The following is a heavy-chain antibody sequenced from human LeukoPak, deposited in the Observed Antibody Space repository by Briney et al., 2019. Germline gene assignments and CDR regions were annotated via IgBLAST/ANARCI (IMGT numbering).Heavy chain of an antibody. CDR3: ARDRSLVTAVSGSMNY. J-gene: IGHJ4*02. D-gene: IGHD6-19*01. CDR2: LNPSGGST. Sequence: ASVKVSCKASGYTFTRYYMHWVRRAPGQGLQCLGILNPSGGSTSYAQKFQGRVTMTRDTSTSTVYMELSSLRSEDTAVYYCARDRSLVTAVSGSMNYWGQGTLVTVSS. V-gene: IGHV1-46*01. CDR1: GYTFTRYY.